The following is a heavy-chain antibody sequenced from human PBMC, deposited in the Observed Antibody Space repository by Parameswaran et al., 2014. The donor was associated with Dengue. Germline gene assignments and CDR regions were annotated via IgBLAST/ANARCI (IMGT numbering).Heavy chain of an antibody. D-gene: IGHD3-9*01. CDR3: ARGYFDWLLQQAFDY. V-gene: IGHV3-30-3*01. J-gene: IGHJ4*02. CDR2: ISYDGSNK. Sequence: VRQMPGKGLEWVAVISYDGSNKYYADSVKGRFTISRDNSKNTLYLQMNSLRAEDTAVYYCARGYFDWLLQQAFDYWGQGTLVTVS.